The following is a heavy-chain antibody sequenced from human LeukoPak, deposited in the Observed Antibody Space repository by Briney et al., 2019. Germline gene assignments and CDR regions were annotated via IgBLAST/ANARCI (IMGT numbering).Heavy chain of an antibody. V-gene: IGHV4-31*03. D-gene: IGHD5-24*01. CDR1: GGSMSSYY. CDR3: ARNRDGYNSFDY. Sequence: PSETLSLTCTVSGGSMSSYYWSWIRQHPGKGLEWIGYIYYSGSSYYNPSLRSRVTISVDTSKNHFSLKLSSVTAADTAVYYCARNRDGYNSFDYWGQGTLVTVSS. J-gene: IGHJ4*02. CDR2: IYYSGSS.